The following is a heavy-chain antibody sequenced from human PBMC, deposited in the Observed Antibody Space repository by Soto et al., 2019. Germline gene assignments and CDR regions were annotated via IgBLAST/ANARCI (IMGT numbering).Heavy chain of an antibody. V-gene: IGHV1-69*13. Sequence: ASVKVSCKASGGTFSSYAISWVRQAPGQGLEWMGGIIPIFGTANYAQKFQGRVTITEDESTSTAYMELSSRRSEDTGVYYCARVAEDYYDSSGYRAFDIWGQGTMVTVSS. D-gene: IGHD3-22*01. CDR2: IIPIFGTA. J-gene: IGHJ3*02. CDR1: GGTFSSYA. CDR3: ARVAEDYYDSSGYRAFDI.